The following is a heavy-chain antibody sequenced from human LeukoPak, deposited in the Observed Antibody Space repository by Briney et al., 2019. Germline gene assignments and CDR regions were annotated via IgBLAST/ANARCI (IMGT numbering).Heavy chain of an antibody. V-gene: IGHV3-74*01. CDR3: AREGGYQYYYAMDV. CDR1: GFTFSSYW. CDR2: INPDGSGT. Sequence: GGSLRLSCAASGFTFSSYWMHWVRQGPGKGLVWVSRINPDGSGTSHADSVKGRFTISRDNAKNTLYLQMSSLRAEDAAVYYCAREGGYQYYYAMDVWGQGTTVTVSS. J-gene: IGHJ6*02. D-gene: IGHD3-16*01.